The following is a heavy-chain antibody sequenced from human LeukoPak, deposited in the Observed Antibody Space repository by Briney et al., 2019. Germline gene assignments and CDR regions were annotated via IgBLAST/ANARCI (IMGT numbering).Heavy chain of an antibody. CDR1: GHTFSTYW. V-gene: IGHV3-7*01. Sequence: GGSLRLSCAASGHTFSTYWMSWVRQAPGMGLEWVANIKQDGSEKYYVDSVKGRFTISRDNAKNSLYLQMNSLRAEDTAVYYCARDGTFTDYGDYGAYACWGQGTLVTVSS. J-gene: IGHJ4*02. CDR3: ARDGTFTDYGDYGAYAC. CDR2: IKQDGSEK. D-gene: IGHD4-17*01.